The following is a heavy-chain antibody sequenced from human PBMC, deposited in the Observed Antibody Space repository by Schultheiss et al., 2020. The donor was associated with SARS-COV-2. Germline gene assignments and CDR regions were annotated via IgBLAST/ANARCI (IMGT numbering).Heavy chain of an antibody. V-gene: IGHV2-5*02. CDR1: GFSLDTGGVA. J-gene: IGHJ4*02. Sequence: SGPTLVKPTQTLTLTCTFSGFSLDTGGVAVGWIRQPPGKALEWLALIYWDDDKRYSPSLKSRLTITKDTSKNQVVLTMTNMDPVDTATYYCARVVQGVITDYWGQGTLVTVSS. CDR3: ARVVQGVITDY. D-gene: IGHD3-10*01. CDR2: IYWDDDK.